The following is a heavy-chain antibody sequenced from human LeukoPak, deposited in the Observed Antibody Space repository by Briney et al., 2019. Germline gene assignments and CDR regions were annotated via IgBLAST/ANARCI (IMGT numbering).Heavy chain of an antibody. CDR3: ARGGPYYDILTGYYITQYNWFDP. D-gene: IGHD3-9*01. CDR2: ISAYNGNT. V-gene: IGHV1-18*01. Sequence: ASVKVSCKAFGYTFTTYDINWVRQAPGQGLEWMGWISAYNGNTKSAQKLQGRVTMTTDTSTSTAYMELRSLRSDDTAVYYCARGGPYYDILTGYYITQYNWFDPWGQGTLVTVSS. J-gene: IGHJ5*02. CDR1: GYTFTTYD.